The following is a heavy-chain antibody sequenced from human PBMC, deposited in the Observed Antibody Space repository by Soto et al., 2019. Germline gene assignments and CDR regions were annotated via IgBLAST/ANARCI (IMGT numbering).Heavy chain of an antibody. D-gene: IGHD1-7*01. Sequence: PGGSLRLSCAASGFTFDDYAMHWVRQAPGKGLEWVSGISWNSGSIGYADSVKGRFTISRDNAKNSLYLQMNSLRAEDTALYYCAKDLGTTEWDYYGMDVWGQGTTVTVSS. V-gene: IGHV3-9*01. CDR2: ISWNSGSI. J-gene: IGHJ6*02. CDR3: AKDLGTTEWDYYGMDV. CDR1: GFTFDDYA.